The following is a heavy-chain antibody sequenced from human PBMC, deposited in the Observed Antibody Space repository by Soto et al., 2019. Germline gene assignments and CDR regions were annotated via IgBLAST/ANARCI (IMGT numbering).Heavy chain of an antibody. D-gene: IGHD5-18*01. Sequence: ASETLSLTCTVSGGSISSYYWSWIRQPPGKGLEWIGYIYYSGSTNYNPSLKSRVTISVDTSKNQFSLKLSSVTAADTAVYCCAGIGYSYGYIDYWGQGTLVTVSS. CDR3: AGIGYSYGYIDY. CDR2: IYYSGST. J-gene: IGHJ4*02. V-gene: IGHV4-59*01. CDR1: GGSISSYY.